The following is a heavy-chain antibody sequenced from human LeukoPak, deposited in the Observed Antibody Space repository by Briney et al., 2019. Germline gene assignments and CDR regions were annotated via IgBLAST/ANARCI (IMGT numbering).Heavy chain of an antibody. CDR2: IYPGDSDT. Sequence: GESLKISCKGSGYSFTNYWIGWVRQMPGKGLEWMGIIYPGDSDTRYSPSFQGQVTISADKSISTAYLQWSSLKASDTAMYYCARHPYVSSWSNSGEYDYWGQGTLVTVSS. V-gene: IGHV5-51*01. J-gene: IGHJ4*02. CDR3: ARHPYVSSWSNSGEYDY. D-gene: IGHD6-13*01. CDR1: GYSFTNYW.